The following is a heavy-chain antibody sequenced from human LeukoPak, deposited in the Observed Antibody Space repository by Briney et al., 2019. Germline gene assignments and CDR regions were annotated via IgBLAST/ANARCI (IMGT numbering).Heavy chain of an antibody. V-gene: IGHV1-18*01. J-gene: IGHJ4*02. CDR2: ISAYNGNT. CDR1: GYTFTSYG. Sequence: ASVKVSCKASGYTFTSYGISWVRQAPGQGLEWMGWISAYNGNTNYAQKLQGRVTMTTDTSTSTAYMELRSLRSDDTAVYYCAREPYYYDSSGYHDYWGQGTLVTVSS. CDR3: AREPYYYDSSGYHDY. D-gene: IGHD3-22*01.